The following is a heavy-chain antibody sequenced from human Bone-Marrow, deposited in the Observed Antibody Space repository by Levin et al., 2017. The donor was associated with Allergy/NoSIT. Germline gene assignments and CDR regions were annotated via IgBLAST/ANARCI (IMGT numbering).Heavy chain of an antibody. D-gene: IGHD2-15*01. CDR3: AKDTWWSVTGGMDY. CDR1: GFTFSDYG. Sequence: GGSLRLSCVASGFTFSDYGMHWVRQAPGKGLEWVGVMSYDGSNQYYADSMKGRFTISRDNSKNTLYLQINSLRAEDTAVYYCAKDTWWSVTGGMDYWGQGTLVTVSS. J-gene: IGHJ4*02. CDR2: MSYDGSNQ. V-gene: IGHV3-30*18.